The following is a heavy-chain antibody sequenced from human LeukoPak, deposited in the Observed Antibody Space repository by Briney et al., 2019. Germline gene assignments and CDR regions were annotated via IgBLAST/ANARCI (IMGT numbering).Heavy chain of an antibody. J-gene: IGHJ4*02. V-gene: IGHV4-39*01. CDR1: GGSISSSSYY. CDR3: ARSGSSWLFDY. CDR2: IYYSGGT. Sequence: SETLSLTCTVSGGSISSSSYYWGWIRQPPGKGLEWIGSIYYSGGTYYNPSLKSRVTISVDTSKNQFSLKLSSVTAADTAVYYCARSGSSWLFDYWGQGTLVTVSS. D-gene: IGHD6-13*01.